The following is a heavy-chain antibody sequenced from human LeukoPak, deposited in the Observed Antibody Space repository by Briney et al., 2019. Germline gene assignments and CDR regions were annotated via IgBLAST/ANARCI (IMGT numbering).Heavy chain of an antibody. D-gene: IGHD5-18*01. CDR1: GFTFSSYS. J-gene: IGHJ4*02. CDR3: AREDSSGPTDY. Sequence: GGSLRLSCAASGFTFSSYSMNWVRQAPGKGLEWVSSISTSSSYIYYADSVKGRFTISRDNAKNSLYLQMNSLRAEDTAVYYCAREDSSGPTDYWGQGTLVTVSS. CDR2: ISTSSSYI. V-gene: IGHV3-21*01.